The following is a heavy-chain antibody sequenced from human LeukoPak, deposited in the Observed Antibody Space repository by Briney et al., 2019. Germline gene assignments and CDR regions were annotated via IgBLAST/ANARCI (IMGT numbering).Heavy chain of an antibody. V-gene: IGHV4-34*01. D-gene: IGHD1-26*01. CDR1: GGSFSGYY. J-gene: IGHJ6*03. Sequence: SETLSLTCAVYGGSFSGYYWSWIRQPPGKGLEWIGEINHSGGTNYNPSLKSRVTISVDTSKNQFSLKLSSVTAADTAVYYCAREVGARPNYYYYMDVWGKGTTVTVSS. CDR3: AREVGARPNYYYYMDV. CDR2: INHSGGT.